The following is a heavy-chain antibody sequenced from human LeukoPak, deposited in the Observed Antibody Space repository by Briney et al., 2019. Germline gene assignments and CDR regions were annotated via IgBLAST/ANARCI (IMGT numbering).Heavy chain of an antibody. V-gene: IGHV4-39*01. CDR2: IYYSGRT. D-gene: IGHD7-27*01. Sequence: PSETLSLTCTVSGGSISSSSYYWGWIRQPPGKGLEWIGSIYYSGRTYYTPSLKSRVTISVDTSKNQFSLKLSSVTAADTAVYYCARLWGFDYWGQGTLITVSS. CDR1: GGSISSSSYY. CDR3: ARLWGFDY. J-gene: IGHJ4*02.